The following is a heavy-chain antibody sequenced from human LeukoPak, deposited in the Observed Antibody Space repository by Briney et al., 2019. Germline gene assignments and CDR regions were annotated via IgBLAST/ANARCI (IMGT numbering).Heavy chain of an antibody. Sequence: SETLSLTCSVSGGSVSSGSYYWSWIRQPPGKGLEWIGYIFYSGTTNYNPSLKSRVTISVDTSKNQFSLKLSSVTAADTAVYYCARYSSSVGWFDPWGQGTLVTVSS. CDR1: GGSVSSGSYY. V-gene: IGHV4-61*01. CDR3: ARYSSSVGWFDP. CDR2: IFYSGTT. J-gene: IGHJ5*02. D-gene: IGHD6-6*01.